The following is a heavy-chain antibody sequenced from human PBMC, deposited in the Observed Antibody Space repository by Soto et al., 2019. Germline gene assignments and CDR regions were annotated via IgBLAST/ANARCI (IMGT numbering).Heavy chain of an antibody. V-gene: IGHV1-69*12. J-gene: IGHJ4*02. CDR3: ARDGGVYDYSPFDY. CDR1: GGTFSSYA. D-gene: IGHD4-4*01. CDR2: IIPIFGAA. Sequence: QVQLVQSGAEVKKPGSSVKVSCKASGGTFSSYAISWVRQAPGQGLEWMGGIIPIFGAADYAQKFQGRFTITAHDSTSAADMELSSLRSEDTAVYYCARDGGVYDYSPFDYWGQGTLVTVSS.